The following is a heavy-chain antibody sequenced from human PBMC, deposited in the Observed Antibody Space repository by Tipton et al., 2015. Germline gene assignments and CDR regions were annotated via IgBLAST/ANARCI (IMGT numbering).Heavy chain of an antibody. D-gene: IGHD3-10*01. CDR1: GFTFDDYA. CDR2: VYYNGAT. J-gene: IGHJ4*02. Sequence: TLSLTCAASGFTFDDYAMHWVRQAPGKGLEWIGTVYYNGATQYNPSLNSRVSISVDTSKNQFSLRLNSVTATDTAVYYCARELRGNSDSGSGDYWGQGTLVTVSS. CDR3: ARELRGNSDSGSGDY. V-gene: IGHV4-30-2*03.